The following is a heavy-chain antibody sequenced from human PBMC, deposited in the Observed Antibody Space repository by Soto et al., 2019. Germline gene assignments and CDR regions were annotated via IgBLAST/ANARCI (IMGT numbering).Heavy chain of an antibody. CDR2: IWYDGSNK. D-gene: IGHD5-12*01. CDR3: AKDNRVATTIEY. CDR1: GFTFNSFG. V-gene: IGHV3-33*06. J-gene: IGHJ4*02. Sequence: GSLRLSCAASGFTFNSFGMHWVRQAPGKGLEWVAVIWYDGSNKYYADYVKGRFTVSRDNSKNKLYLQMNSLRAEDTAVYYCAKDNRVATTIEYWGQGTLVTVSS.